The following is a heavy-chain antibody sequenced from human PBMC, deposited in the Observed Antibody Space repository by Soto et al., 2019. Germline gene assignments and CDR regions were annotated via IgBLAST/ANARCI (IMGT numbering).Heavy chain of an antibody. Sequence: EVQLVESGGGLVKPGGSLRLSCAASGFTFSSYSMNWVRQAPGKGLEWVSSISSSSSYIYYADSVKGRFTISRDNAKNSLHLQMNSLRAEDTAVYYCARSQPGYWFDPWGQGTLVTVSS. CDR2: ISSSSSYI. CDR1: GFTFSSYS. J-gene: IGHJ5*02. V-gene: IGHV3-21*01. CDR3: ARSQPGYWFDP.